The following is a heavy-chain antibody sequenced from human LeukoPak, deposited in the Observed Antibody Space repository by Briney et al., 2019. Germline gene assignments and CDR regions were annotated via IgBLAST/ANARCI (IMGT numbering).Heavy chain of an antibody. V-gene: IGHV3-30*18. J-gene: IGHJ4*02. CDR3: AKCPVTFGGVIVITSGYFDY. CDR1: GFTFRSYG. Sequence: PGGSLRLSCAASGFTFRSYGMHWVRQAPGKGLEWVAVISYDGSDKYYADSVKGRFTISRDNSKNTLHLQMNNLRAEDTALYYCAKCPVTFGGVIVITSGYFDYWGQGTLVTVSS. CDR2: ISYDGSDK. D-gene: IGHD3-16*02.